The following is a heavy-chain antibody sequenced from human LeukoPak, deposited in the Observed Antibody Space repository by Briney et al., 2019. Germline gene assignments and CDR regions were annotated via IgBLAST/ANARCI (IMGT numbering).Heavy chain of an antibody. CDR1: GRSISSYY. J-gene: IGHJ3*02. D-gene: IGHD2/OR15-2a*01. CDR2: IYYSGST. V-gene: IGHV4-59*01. CDR3: ARVGFYARAFDI. Sequence: SETLSLTCTVSGRSISSYYWSWIRQPPGKGLEWIGYIYYSGSTNYNPSLKSRVTISVDTSKNQFSLKLTSVTGADTGVYYCARVGFYARAFDIWGQGTMITVSS.